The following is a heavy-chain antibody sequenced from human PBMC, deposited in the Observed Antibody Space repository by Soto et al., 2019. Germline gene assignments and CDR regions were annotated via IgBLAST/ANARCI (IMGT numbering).Heavy chain of an antibody. J-gene: IGHJ4*02. Sequence: GVSLRLSCAVAAFTFSSHGLHWVRQAPGKGLEWVAVISYDGSNKYYADSVKGRFTISRDNSKNTLYLQMNSLRAEDTAVYYCAKTDLEAGPPPDYWGQRTLVTVSS. D-gene: IGHD6-19*01. CDR2: ISYDGSNK. CDR3: AKTDLEAGPPPDY. CDR1: AFTFSSHG. V-gene: IGHV3-30*18.